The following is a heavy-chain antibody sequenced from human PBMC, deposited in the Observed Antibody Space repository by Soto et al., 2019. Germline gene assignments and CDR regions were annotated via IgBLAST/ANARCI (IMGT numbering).Heavy chain of an antibody. CDR3: ARRTSGWYLDY. J-gene: IGHJ4*02. CDR1: GFTFSSYA. V-gene: IGHV3-23*01. D-gene: IGHD6-19*01. CDR2: ISGSGGST. Sequence: EVQLLESGGGLVQPGGSLRLSCAASGFTFSSYAMSWVRQAPGKGLEWVSVISGSGGSTYYADSVKGRFTISRDNSKYTLYLQMNSLRAEDTAVYYCARRTSGWYLDYWGQGTLVTVSS.